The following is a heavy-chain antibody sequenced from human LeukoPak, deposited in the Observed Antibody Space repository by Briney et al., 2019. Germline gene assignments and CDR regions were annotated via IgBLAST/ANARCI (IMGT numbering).Heavy chain of an antibody. J-gene: IGHJ4*02. CDR1: GFSFNGHW. Sequence: GGSLRLSCVASGFSFNGHWMSWVRQAPGKGLEWVANINQDGSEKYYVDSAKGRFTISRDNAKNSLYLQMDSLRAEDTAVYYCARDGVAPGIYFDSWGQGTLVTVSS. D-gene: IGHD2-2*01. CDR3: ARDGVAPGIYFDS. CDR2: INQDGSEK. V-gene: IGHV3-7*05.